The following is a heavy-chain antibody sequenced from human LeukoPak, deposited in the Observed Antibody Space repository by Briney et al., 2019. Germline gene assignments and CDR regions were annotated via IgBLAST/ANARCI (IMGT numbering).Heavy chain of an antibody. J-gene: IGHJ6*03. CDR1: GFTFSSYA. CDR3: AKKEGSSWTTYYYYYMDV. CDR2: ISGSGGST. V-gene: IGHV3-23*01. Sequence: TGGSLRLSCAASGFTFSSYAMSWVRQAPGKGLEWVSAISGSGGSTYYADSVKGRFTISRDNSKNTLYLQMNSLRAEDTAVYYCAKKEGSSWTTYYYYYMDVWGKGTTVTVSS. D-gene: IGHD6-13*01.